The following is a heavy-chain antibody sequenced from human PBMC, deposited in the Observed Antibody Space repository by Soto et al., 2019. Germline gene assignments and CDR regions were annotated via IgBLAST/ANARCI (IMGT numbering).Heavy chain of an antibody. Sequence: EVQLLESGGGLVQPGGSLRLSCAASGFTFSSYAMNWVRQAPGKGLEWVSGISGGGGSTHYADSVKGRFTISRDNSKNTLYLQMSRLRAEDTAVYYCAKGFYRSPSGGFDYWGQGTLVTVSS. V-gene: IGHV3-23*01. D-gene: IGHD6-6*01. CDR2: ISGGGGST. CDR3: AKGFYRSPSGGFDY. CDR1: GFTFSSYA. J-gene: IGHJ4*02.